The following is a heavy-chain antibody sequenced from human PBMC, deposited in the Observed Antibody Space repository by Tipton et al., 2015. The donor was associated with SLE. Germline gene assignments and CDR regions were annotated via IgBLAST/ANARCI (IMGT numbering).Heavy chain of an antibody. Sequence: TLSLTCTVSGGSISSSSYYWSWIRQPAGKGLEWIGHIYTSGSTNYNPSLKSRVTISVDTSKNQFSLKLSSVTAADTAVYYCARQAVTGDYWGQGTLVTVSS. CDR2: IYTSGST. V-gene: IGHV4-61*09. CDR3: ARQAVTGDY. D-gene: IGHD4-17*01. J-gene: IGHJ4*02. CDR1: GGSISSSSYY.